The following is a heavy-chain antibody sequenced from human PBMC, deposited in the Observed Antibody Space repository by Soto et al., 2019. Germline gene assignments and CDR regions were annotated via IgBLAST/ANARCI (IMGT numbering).Heavy chain of an antibody. V-gene: IGHV3-74*01. J-gene: IGHJ5*02. Sequence: PGGSLRLSCAVSGFTFSRHWMHWVRQVPGKGLVWVSRISPDGTTTYYADSVKGRFTISRDNAKNTLYLQMNGLRADDTAVYYCSRGRSPYYGYFDPWGPGTLVTVSS. CDR3: SRGRSPYYGYFDP. CDR1: GFTFSRHW. CDR2: ISPDGTTT. D-gene: IGHD3-3*01.